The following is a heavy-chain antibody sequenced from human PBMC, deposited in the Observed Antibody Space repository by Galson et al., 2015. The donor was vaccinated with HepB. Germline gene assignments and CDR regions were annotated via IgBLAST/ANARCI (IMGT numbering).Heavy chain of an antibody. CDR3: ARSRLYCSRTTCQPYYFDY. V-gene: IGHV3-74*01. CDR2: INSDGSST. Sequence: SLRLSCAASGFTFSSYWMHWVRQAPGKGLVWVSRINSDGSSTSYADSVKGRFTISRDNAKNTLYLQMNSLRAEDTAVYYCARSRLYCSRTTCQPYYFDYWGQGTLVTVSS. D-gene: IGHD2-2*01. CDR1: GFTFSSYW. J-gene: IGHJ4*02.